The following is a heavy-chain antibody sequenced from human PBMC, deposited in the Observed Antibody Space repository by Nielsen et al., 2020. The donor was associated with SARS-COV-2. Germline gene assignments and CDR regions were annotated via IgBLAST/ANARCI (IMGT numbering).Heavy chain of an antibody. D-gene: IGHD1-26*01. J-gene: IGHJ4*02. CDR1: GGTFSSYA. Sequence: SVKVSCKASGGTFSSYAISWVRQAPGQGLEWMGRIIPILGIANYAQKFQGRVTITADKSTSTAYMELSSLRSEDTAVYYCAREDSGSYSSGYFDYWGQGTLVTVSS. CDR3: AREDSGSYSSGYFDY. V-gene: IGHV1-69*04. CDR2: IIPILGIA.